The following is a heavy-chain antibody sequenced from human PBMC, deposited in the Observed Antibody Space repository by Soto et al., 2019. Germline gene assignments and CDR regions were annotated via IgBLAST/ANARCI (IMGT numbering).Heavy chain of an antibody. J-gene: IGHJ4*02. V-gene: IGHV3-73*01. Sequence: GVSLRLSFAASGFTFSGSSMHWVRQASGKGLEWVGRIRSKANSYATAYAASVKGRFTISRDDSKNTAYLQMNSLKTEDTAVYYCTRHSMVRGQQFADYWGQGTLVTVSS. CDR1: GFTFSGSS. CDR2: IRSKANSYAT. D-gene: IGHD3-10*01. CDR3: TRHSMVRGQQFADY.